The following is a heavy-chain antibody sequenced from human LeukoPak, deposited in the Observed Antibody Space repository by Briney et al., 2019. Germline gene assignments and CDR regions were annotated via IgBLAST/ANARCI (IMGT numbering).Heavy chain of an antibody. D-gene: IGHD1-26*01. CDR1: GFTVSSDY. V-gene: IGHV3-53*01. J-gene: IGHJ4*02. CDR2: IYSGGST. Sequence: GGSLRLSCAAPGFTVSSDYMSWVRQAPGKGLEWVSVIYSGGSTYYADSVKGRFTISRDNSKNTLYLQMNSLRAEDTAVYYCARGGGSYYFDYWGQGTLVTVSS. CDR3: ARGGGSYYFDY.